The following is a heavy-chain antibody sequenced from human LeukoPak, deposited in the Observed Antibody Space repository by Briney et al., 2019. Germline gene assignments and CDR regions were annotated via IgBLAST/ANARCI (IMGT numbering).Heavy chain of an antibody. V-gene: IGHV1-18*01. Sequence: ASVKVSCKASGYTFTSYGISWVRQAPGQGLEWMGWISAYNGSTNYAQKLQGRVTMTTDTSTSTAYMELRSLRSDDTAVYYCAREGYCSGDKCPVANWGQGTLVTVSS. CDR2: ISAYNGST. CDR3: AREGYCSGDKCPVAN. CDR1: GYTFTSYG. J-gene: IGHJ4*02. D-gene: IGHD2-15*01.